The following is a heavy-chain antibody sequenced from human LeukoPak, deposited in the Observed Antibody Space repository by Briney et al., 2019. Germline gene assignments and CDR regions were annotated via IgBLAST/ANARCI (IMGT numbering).Heavy chain of an antibody. Sequence: GGSLRLSCAASGFTFSSYSMNWVRQAPGKGLEWVSSISSSSSYIYYADSVKGRFTISRDNSKNTLYLQMNSLRAEDTAVYYCGKTPGNYDYAPDYWGQGTLVTVSS. J-gene: IGHJ4*02. D-gene: IGHD3-16*01. CDR1: GFTFSSYS. CDR2: ISSSSSYI. CDR3: GKTPGNYDYAPDY. V-gene: IGHV3-21*04.